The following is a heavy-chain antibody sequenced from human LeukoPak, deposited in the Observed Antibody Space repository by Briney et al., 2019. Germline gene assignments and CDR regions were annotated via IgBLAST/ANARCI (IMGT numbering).Heavy chain of an antibody. J-gene: IGHJ3*02. CDR2: ISSSSSTI. D-gene: IGHD5-24*01. Sequence: GGSLRLSCAASGFTFSDYYMSWIRQAPGKGLEWVSYISSSSSTIYYADSVKGRFTISRNNAKKSMYMQMDSLRAEDTGVYYCARVREDAFYIWGQGTMVTVSS. CDR3: ARVREDAFYI. CDR1: GFTFSDYY. V-gene: IGHV3-11*01.